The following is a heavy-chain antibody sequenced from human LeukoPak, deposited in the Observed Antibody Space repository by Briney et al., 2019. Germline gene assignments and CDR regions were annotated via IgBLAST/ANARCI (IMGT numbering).Heavy chain of an antibody. D-gene: IGHD3-3*01. CDR3: ARAFGVVSPLYFDY. CDR2: IIPILGIA. V-gene: IGHV1-69*10. CDR1: GGTFSSYA. J-gene: IGHJ4*02. Sequence: ASVKVSCKASGGTFSSYAISWVRQAPGQGLEWMGGIIPILGIANYAQKFQGRVTITADKSTSTAYMELSSLRSEDTAVYYCARAFGVVSPLYFDYWGQGTLVTVSS.